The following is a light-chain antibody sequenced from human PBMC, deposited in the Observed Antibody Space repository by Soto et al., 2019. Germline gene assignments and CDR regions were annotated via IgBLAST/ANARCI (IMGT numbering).Light chain of an antibody. J-gene: IGKJ2*01. CDR2: ATS. V-gene: IGKV3-20*01. Sequence: EIVLTQSPGTLSLSSGERATLSCRASQSVSSSYWAWYQQKPGQAPRLLVYATSSRATGIPDRFSGSGSGRDFTLTISRLEPEDFAVYCCPQYGSSSFTFGQGNKLEIK. CDR3: PQYGSSSFT. CDR1: QSVSSSY.